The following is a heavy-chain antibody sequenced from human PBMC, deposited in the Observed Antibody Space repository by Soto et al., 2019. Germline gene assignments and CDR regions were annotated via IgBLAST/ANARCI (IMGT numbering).Heavy chain of an antibody. V-gene: IGHV4-38-2*01. CDR1: GDSISSGYH. D-gene: IGHD6-13*01. Sequence: PSETLSLTCAVSGDSISSGYHWAWIRQPPGKGLEWVASIYHSGPTYYNPSLTSRVTISVDTSKNQFSLKLSSVTAADTAVYYCARYRREAVAGYTLDNWGQGIMVTVSS. J-gene: IGHJ4*02. CDR2: IYHSGPT. CDR3: ARYRREAVAGYTLDN.